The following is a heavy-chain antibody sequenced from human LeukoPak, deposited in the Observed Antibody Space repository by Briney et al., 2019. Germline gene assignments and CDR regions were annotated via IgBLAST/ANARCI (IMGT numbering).Heavy chain of an antibody. CDR1: GFAFGTYA. V-gene: IGHV3-48*01. Sequence: PGGSLRLSCAGSGFAFGTYAMSWVRQAPGKGLEWVSYISSSSTIHYADSVKGRFTISRDNAKNSLYLQMNSLRAEDTAVYYCALGYCSSTSCSGGGQGTLVTVSS. CDR2: ISSSSTI. D-gene: IGHD2-2*01. J-gene: IGHJ4*02. CDR3: ALGYCSSTSCSG.